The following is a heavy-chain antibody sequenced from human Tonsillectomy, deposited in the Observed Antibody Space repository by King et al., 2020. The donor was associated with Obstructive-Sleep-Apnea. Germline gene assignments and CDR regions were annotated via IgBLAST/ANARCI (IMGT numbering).Heavy chain of an antibody. CDR2: IWYDGSNK. D-gene: IGHD3-10*01. J-gene: IGHJ3*02. Sequence: VQLVESGGGVVQPGRSLRLSCAASGFTFSSYGMHWVRQAPGKGLEWVAVIWYDGSNKYYADSVKGRFTISRDNSKNTLYLQMNSLRAEDTAGYYCARESGFWGSGSYSRTYDAFDIWGQGTMVTVSS. CDR1: GFTFSSYG. V-gene: IGHV3-33*01. CDR3: ARESGFWGSGSYSRTYDAFDI.